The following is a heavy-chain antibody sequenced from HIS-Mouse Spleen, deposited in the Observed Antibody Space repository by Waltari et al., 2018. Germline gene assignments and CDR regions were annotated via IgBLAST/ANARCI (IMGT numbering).Heavy chain of an antibody. V-gene: IGHV4-34*01. CDR2: INHSGSP. CDR3: ARMGPASGSYGDY. CDR1: GGSFSGYY. Sequence: QVQLQQWGAGLLKPSETLSLTCAVYGGSFSGYYWSWIRQPPGKGLEWIGEINHSGSPNYNPSLKSRVTISVDTSKNQFSLKLRSVTAADTAVYYCARMGPASGSYGDYWGQGTLVTVSS. J-gene: IGHJ4*02. D-gene: IGHD1-26*01.